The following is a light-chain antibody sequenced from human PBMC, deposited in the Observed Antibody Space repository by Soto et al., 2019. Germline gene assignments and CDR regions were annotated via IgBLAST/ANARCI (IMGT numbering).Light chain of an antibody. J-gene: IGKJ5*01. Sequence: DIQMTQSPSSLSASVGDRVTVTCRTSQNINNYLNWYQQRPGKAPKRLIYSASTVQSGVPLRFSGSVSGPDFTLTISSLEPEDFATYYCKQTYSTPVTFGQGTRLEIK. CDR2: SAS. CDR3: KQTYSTPVT. CDR1: QNINNY. V-gene: IGKV1-39*01.